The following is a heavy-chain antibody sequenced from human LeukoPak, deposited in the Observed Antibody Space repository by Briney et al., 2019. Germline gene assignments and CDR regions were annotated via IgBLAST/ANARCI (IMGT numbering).Heavy chain of an antibody. CDR2: ISYDGSNK. D-gene: IGHD3-22*01. Sequence: PGGSLRLSCAASGFTFSSYAMHWVRQAPGKGLEWVAVISYDGSNKYYADSVKGRFTISRDNSKNTLYLQMNSLRAEDTAVYYCARSRPPYYYDSSGSHDFDYWGQGTLVTVSS. CDR3: ARSRPPYYYDSSGSHDFDY. CDR1: GFTFSSYA. J-gene: IGHJ4*02. V-gene: IGHV3-30-3*01.